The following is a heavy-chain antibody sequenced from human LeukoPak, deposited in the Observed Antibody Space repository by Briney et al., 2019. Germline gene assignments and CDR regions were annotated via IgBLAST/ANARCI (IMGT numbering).Heavy chain of an antibody. CDR1: GYTFTGYY. J-gene: IGHJ4*02. V-gene: IGHV1-2*02. Sequence: ASVNVSCTASGYTFTGYYMHWVRQAPGQGLEWVGWINPNSGGTNYAQKFQGRVTMTRDTSISTAYMELSRLRSDDTAVYYCARAPRAVATSFDYWGQGTLVTVSS. CDR2: INPNSGGT. CDR3: ARAPRAVATSFDY. D-gene: IGHD6-19*01.